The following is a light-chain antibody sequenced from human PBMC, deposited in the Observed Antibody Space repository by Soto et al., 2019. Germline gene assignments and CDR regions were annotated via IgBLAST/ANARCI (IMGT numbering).Light chain of an antibody. CDR1: QDISSW. CDR2: AAS. V-gene: IGKV1-12*01. Sequence: DIQMTQSPSSVSAYVRDRVTITCRASQDISSWFGWYQLKPGKAPKLLIYAASSLQSGVPSRFSGSGSGTDFTLTISSLQPEDFATYFCQQTNSFPLTFGGGTKVDIK. CDR3: QQTNSFPLT. J-gene: IGKJ4*01.